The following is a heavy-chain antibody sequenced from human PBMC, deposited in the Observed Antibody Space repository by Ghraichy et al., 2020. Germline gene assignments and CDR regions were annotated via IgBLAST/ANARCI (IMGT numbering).Heavy chain of an antibody. Sequence: GGSLRLSCAASGFTVSSNYMSWVRQAPGKGLEWVSVIYSGGSTYYADSVKGRFTISRHNSKNTLYLQMNSLRAEDTAVYYCARVRSSGWHESVGGPDDAFDIWGQGTMVTVSS. CDR3: ARVRSSGWHESVGGPDDAFDI. D-gene: IGHD6-19*01. J-gene: IGHJ3*02. CDR1: GFTVSSNY. CDR2: IYSGGST. V-gene: IGHV3-53*04.